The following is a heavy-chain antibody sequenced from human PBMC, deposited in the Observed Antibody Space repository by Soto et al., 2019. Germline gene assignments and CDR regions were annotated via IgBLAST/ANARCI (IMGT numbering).Heavy chain of an antibody. CDR1: GFTFSRYA. CDR3: ASLTTIDY. V-gene: IGHV3-30-3*01. J-gene: IGHJ4*02. Sequence: QVQLAESGGGVVQPGRSLRLSCAASGFTFSRYAMHWVRQAPGQGLEWVAVTTYDGSNKYYADSVKGRFIISRDNSKNTLYQQMNSLRAEDTAVYYCASLTTIDYWGQGTLVTGSS. D-gene: IGHD4-17*01. CDR2: TTYDGSNK.